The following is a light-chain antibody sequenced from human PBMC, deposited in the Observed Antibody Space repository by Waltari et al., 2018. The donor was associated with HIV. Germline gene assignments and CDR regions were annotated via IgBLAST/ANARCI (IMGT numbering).Light chain of an antibody. CDR3: QSYDSSLGVV. Sequence: APKLLIYVDTNRPSEIPDRFSGSKSGTSASLTITGLQAEDEADYYCQSYDSSLGVVFGGGTKLTVL. CDR2: VDT. J-gene: IGLJ2*01. V-gene: IGLV1-40*01.